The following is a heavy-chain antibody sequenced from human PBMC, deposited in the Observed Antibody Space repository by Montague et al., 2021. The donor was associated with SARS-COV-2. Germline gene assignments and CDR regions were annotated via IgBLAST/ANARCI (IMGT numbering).Heavy chain of an antibody. CDR3: AKGWDPSGWIAIYDS. CDR2: IYGDGSKT. Sequence: SLRLSCAASGFISSNYAMNWVRQTPGKGLEWVSVIYGDGSKTYYADSVKGRFTISRDNSKNTLYLQMNSLRTEDTALYYCAKGWDPSGWIAIYDSWGQGTLVPVSS. J-gene: IGHJ4*02. V-gene: IGHV3-23*03. CDR1: GFISSNYA. D-gene: IGHD6-19*01.